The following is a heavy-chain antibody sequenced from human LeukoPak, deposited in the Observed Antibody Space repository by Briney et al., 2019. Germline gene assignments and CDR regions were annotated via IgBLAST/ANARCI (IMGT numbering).Heavy chain of an antibody. D-gene: IGHD1-26*01. J-gene: IGHJ4*02. CDR2: IIPLLQTA. CDR3: ARLVGSSFDY. Sequence: ASVKVSCEASGDTFTTYTIAWVRQAPGQGLEYMGGIIPLLQTADYAQRFQGKVTITVDESTNTAYLALSSLTSEDTAVYYCARLVGSSFDYWGQGTLVIVSS. CDR1: GDTFTTYT. V-gene: IGHV1-69*13.